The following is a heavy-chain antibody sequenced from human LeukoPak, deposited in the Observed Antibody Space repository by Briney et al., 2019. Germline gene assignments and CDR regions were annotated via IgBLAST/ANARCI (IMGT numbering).Heavy chain of an antibody. J-gene: IGHJ4*02. V-gene: IGHV3-33*01. Sequence: PGGSLRLSCAASGFTLSSYCFDWVRQAPGKGLEWVAVIWSDGSYKYYADSVKGRFIISRDDSKNTLYLQMNSLRDEDTAVYYLARDFSLQLYDCWGQVTLVSVA. CDR1: GFTLSSYC. D-gene: IGHD5-24*01. CDR2: IWSDGSYK. CDR3: ARDFSLQLYDC.